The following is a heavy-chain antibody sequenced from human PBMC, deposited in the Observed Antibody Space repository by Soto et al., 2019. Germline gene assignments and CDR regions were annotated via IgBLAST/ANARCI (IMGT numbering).Heavy chain of an antibody. D-gene: IGHD2-2*01. V-gene: IGHV3-30*18. Sequence: GGSLRLSCAASGFTFSSYGMHWVRQAPGKGLEWVAVISYDGSNKYYADSVKGRFTISRDNSKNTLYLQMNSLRAEDTAVYYCAKEWDIVVVPAASTFDYWGQGTLVTVSS. CDR3: AKEWDIVVVPAASTFDY. CDR1: GFTFSSYG. J-gene: IGHJ4*02. CDR2: ISYDGSNK.